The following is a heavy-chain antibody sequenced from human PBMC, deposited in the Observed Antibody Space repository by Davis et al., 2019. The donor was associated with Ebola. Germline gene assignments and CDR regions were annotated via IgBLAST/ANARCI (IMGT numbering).Heavy chain of an antibody. CDR3: AGNYAKSAFDM. D-gene: IGHD1-7*01. Sequence: PGGSLRLSCAASGFTFAAYAMSWVRQAPGKGLEWVAVISYDGSHNFYADSVRDRFTVSSDDSKNTLYLQMNSLRVKDTAVYYCAGNYAKSAFDMWGPGTMVTVSS. CDR2: ISYDGSHN. CDR1: GFTFAAYA. V-gene: IGHV3-30*03. J-gene: IGHJ3*02.